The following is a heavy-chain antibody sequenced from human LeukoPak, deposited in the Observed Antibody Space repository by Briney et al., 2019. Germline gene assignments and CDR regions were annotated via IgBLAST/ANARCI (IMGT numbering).Heavy chain of an antibody. J-gene: IGHJ4*02. D-gene: IGHD3-22*01. CDR2: ISGSGGST. CDR3: AKRGVVIRVILVGFHKEAYYFDS. V-gene: IGHV3-23*01. Sequence: GGSLRLSCAVSGITLSNYGMSWVRQAPGKGLEWVAGISGSGGSTNYAASVKGRFAISRDNPKNTLYLQMNSLRAEDTAVYFCAKRGVVIRVILVGFHKEAYYFDSWGQGALVTVSS. CDR1: GITLSNYG.